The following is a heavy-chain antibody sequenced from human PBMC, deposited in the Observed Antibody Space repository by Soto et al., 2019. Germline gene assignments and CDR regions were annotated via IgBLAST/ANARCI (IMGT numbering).Heavy chain of an antibody. Sequence: QVQLQESGPGLAKPSQTLSLTCTVSGGSISSDGYYWSWIRQHPGKGLEWIGYINYSGSTYCNPSHKRRVTISVDTSKNQFSLKLSSVTAADTAVYYCARGVIHWGQGTLVTVSS. D-gene: IGHD2-21*01. CDR2: INYSGST. V-gene: IGHV4-31*03. CDR3: ARGVIH. J-gene: IGHJ4*02. CDR1: GGSISSDGYY.